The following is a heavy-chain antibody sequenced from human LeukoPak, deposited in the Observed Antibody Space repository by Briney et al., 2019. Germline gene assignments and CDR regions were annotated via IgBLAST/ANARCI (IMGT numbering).Heavy chain of an antibody. CDR2: IYYSGST. V-gene: IGHV4-39*01. Sequence: KPSQTLSLTCTVSGGSISSGSYYWGWIRQPPGKGLEWIGSIYYSGSTYYNPSLKSRVTISVDTSKNQFSLKLSSVTAADTAVYYCARHNRYGDYAQFGYWGQGTLVTVSS. CDR1: GGSISSGSYY. CDR3: ARHNRYGDYAQFGY. J-gene: IGHJ4*02. D-gene: IGHD4-17*01.